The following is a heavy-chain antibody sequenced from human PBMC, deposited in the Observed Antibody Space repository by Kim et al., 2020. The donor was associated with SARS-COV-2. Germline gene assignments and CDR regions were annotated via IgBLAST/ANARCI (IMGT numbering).Heavy chain of an antibody. CDR2: ISYSGSP. J-gene: IGHJ4*01. CDR1: GGSISNYY. Sequence: SETLSLTCTVSGGSISNYYWSWIRQPPGKGLEWIAYISYSGSPNYKPSLQSRVTISIDTSKNQFSLKLSSVTAADTAVYYCARHRVGRGYDRSDYVDYWG. D-gene: IGHD5-12*01. CDR3: ARHRVGRGYDRSDYVDY. V-gene: IGHV4-59*08.